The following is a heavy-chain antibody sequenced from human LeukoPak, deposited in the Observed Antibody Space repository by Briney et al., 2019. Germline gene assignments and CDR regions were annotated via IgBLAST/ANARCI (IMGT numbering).Heavy chain of an antibody. CDR2: IYYSGST. CDR1: GGSISSSSYY. V-gene: IGHV4-39*01. J-gene: IGHJ4*02. CDR3: ARLGGVHNGDGFDY. Sequence: SETLSPTCTVSGGSISSSSYYWGWIRQPPGKGLEWIGSIYYSGSTYYNPSLKSRVTISVDTSKNQFSLKLSSVTAADTAVYYCARLGGVHNGDGFDYWGQGTLVTVSS. D-gene: IGHD4-17*01.